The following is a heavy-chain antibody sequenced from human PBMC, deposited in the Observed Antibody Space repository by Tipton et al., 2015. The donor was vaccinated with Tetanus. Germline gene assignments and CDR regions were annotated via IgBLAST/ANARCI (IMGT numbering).Heavy chain of an antibody. CDR1: GYNFVNFG. V-gene: IGHV1-18*01. Sequence: QSGPEVKEPGASVKVSCKASGYNFVNFGISWVRQAPGQGLEWMGWISAYNGKTKYAQRLQGRVTMTTDRSASTAYMDLRRLRSDDTAVYYCARVQEQRIYYYGMDVWGQGILVVVSS. CDR3: ARVQEQRIYYYGMDV. J-gene: IGHJ6*02. D-gene: IGHD6-25*01. CDR2: ISAYNGKT.